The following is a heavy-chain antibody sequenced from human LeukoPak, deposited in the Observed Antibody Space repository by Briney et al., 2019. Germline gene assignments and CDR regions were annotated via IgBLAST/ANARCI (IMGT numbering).Heavy chain of an antibody. CDR1: NYSINTDYF. J-gene: IGHJ4*02. Sequence: SETLSLTCAVSNYSINTDYFWGWIRQPPGKGPEWIANIHHGGNTNYNPSFKSRVTISVDTSKNQFSLKLTSVTAADTAVYYCARTGGGPDQADFDFWGQGTPVIVSS. CDR3: ARTGGGPDQADFDF. V-gene: IGHV4-38-2*01. D-gene: IGHD3-16*01. CDR2: IHHGGNT.